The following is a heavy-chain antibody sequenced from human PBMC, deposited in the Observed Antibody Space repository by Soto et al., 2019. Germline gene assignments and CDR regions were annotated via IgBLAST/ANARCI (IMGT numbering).Heavy chain of an antibody. D-gene: IGHD3-22*01. J-gene: IGHJ6*02. CDR1: GYTFTNSG. Sequence: ASVKVSCKASGYTFTNSGISWVRQAPGQGLEWMGWIGAYNGHTKYAQKLQGRVTMTTDTSTSTAYMELRSLKSDDTAVYYCAREDYYDSSGYLPVRYYFGMDVWGQGTTVTAP. V-gene: IGHV1-18*01. CDR2: IGAYNGHT. CDR3: AREDYYDSSGYLPVRYYFGMDV.